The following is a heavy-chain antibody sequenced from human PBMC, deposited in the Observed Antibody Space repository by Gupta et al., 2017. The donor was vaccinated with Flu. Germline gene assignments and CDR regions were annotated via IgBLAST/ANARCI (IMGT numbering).Heavy chain of an antibody. Sequence: AMSWVRQAPGKWLEWVSVISDDGAKTYYADSVRGRFTVSRDNSKNTLYLQMNSMRGDDSAVYFCARALRLGFLEPDFLGQGTLVTVSS. D-gene: IGHD3-3*01. V-gene: IGHV3-23*01. CDR1: A. J-gene: IGHJ4*02. CDR3: ARALRLGFLEPDF. CDR2: ISDDGAKT.